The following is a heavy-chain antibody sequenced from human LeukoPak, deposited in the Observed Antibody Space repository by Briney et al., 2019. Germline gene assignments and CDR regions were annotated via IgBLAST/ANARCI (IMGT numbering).Heavy chain of an antibody. J-gene: IGHJ4*02. CDR3: ARELVRYSYGTPFDY. D-gene: IGHD5-18*01. CDR2: ISYDGSNK. V-gene: IGHV3-30*04. Sequence: PGGSLRLSCAASGFTFSSYAMHWVRQAPGKGLEWVAVISYDGSNKYYADSVKGRFTISRDNSKNTLYLQMNSLRAEDTAVYYCARELVRYSYGTPFDYWGQGTLVTVSS. CDR1: GFTFSSYA.